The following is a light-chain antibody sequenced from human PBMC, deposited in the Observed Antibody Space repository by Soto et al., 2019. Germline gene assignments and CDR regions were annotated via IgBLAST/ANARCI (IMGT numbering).Light chain of an antibody. CDR3: QSYDSSLSVV. Sequence: SVLTQPPSVSGAPGQRVTISCTGSSSNIGAGYDVHWYQQLPGTAPKILIYGNSNRPSGVPDRFSGSKSGTSASLAITGLQAEDEADYYCQSYDSSLSVVFGGGTKQTVL. CDR2: GNS. CDR1: SSNIGAGYD. J-gene: IGLJ2*01. V-gene: IGLV1-40*01.